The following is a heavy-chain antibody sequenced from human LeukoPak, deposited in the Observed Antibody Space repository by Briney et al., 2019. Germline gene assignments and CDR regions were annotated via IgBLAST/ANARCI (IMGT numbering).Heavy chain of an antibody. D-gene: IGHD5-18*01. CDR3: ARGGGRNTSMVWAFDC. J-gene: IGHJ4*02. CDR1: GFTFTNYA. CDR2: ISTNGGST. Sequence: GGSLRLSCAASGFTFTNYAMHWVRQAPGKGLEYVSGISTNGGSTYYADSVKGRFTISRDNSKNTLFLQMGSLRAEDMAVYFCARGGGRNTSMVWAFDCWGQGTLVTVSS. V-gene: IGHV3-64*02.